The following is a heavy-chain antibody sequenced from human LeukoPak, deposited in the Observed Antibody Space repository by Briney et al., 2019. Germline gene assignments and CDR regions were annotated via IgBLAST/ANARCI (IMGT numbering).Heavy chain of an antibody. CDR2: IIPNFGTA. CDR3: ASSSPYGDYGKDDY. Sequence: SVKVSCKASGGTFSSYAISWVRQAPGQGLEWMGRIIPNFGTANYAQKFQGRVTITTDGSTSTAYMELSSLRSEDTAVYYCASSSPYGDYGKDDYWGQGTLVTVSS. V-gene: IGHV1-69*05. J-gene: IGHJ4*02. CDR1: GGTFSSYA. D-gene: IGHD4-17*01.